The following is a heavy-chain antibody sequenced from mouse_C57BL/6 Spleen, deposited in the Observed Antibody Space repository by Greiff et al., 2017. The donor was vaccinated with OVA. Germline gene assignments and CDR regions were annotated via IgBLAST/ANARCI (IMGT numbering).Heavy chain of an antibody. D-gene: IGHD2-3*01. Sequence: EVKVVESGPELVKPGASVKIPCKASGYTFTDYNMDWVKQSHGKSLEWIGDINPNNGGTIYNQKFKGKATLTVDKSSSTAYMELRSLTSEDTAVYYCARRGWLHYWYFDVWGTGTTVTVSS. CDR3: ARRGWLHYWYFDV. V-gene: IGHV1-18*01. J-gene: IGHJ1*03. CDR2: INPNNGGT. CDR1: GYTFTDYN.